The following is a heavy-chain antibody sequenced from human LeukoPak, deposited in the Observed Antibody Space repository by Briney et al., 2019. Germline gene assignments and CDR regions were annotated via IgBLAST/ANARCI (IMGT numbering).Heavy chain of an antibody. CDR1: GFTFSSYA. J-gene: IGHJ4*02. V-gene: IGHV3-74*01. Sequence: GGSLRLSCAASGFTFSSYAMHWVRQAPGKGLVWVSRISSDGSSTTYADSVKGRFTISRDNAKNTLYLQMNSLRAEDTAVYYCARGYSGSYRVDYWGQGTLVTVSS. CDR2: ISSDGSST. CDR3: ARGYSGSYRVDY. D-gene: IGHD1-26*01.